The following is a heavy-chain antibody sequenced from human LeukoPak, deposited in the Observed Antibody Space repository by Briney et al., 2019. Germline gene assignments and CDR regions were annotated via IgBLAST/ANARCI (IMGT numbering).Heavy chain of an antibody. V-gene: IGHV1-69*05. J-gene: IGHJ4*02. Sequence: ASVKVSCKASVGTFSSYAISWVRQAPGQGLEWMGGIIPIFGTANYAQKFQGRVTITTDESTSTAYMELSSLRSEDTAVYYCARESAVAGTSRGDYFDYWGQGTLVTVSS. D-gene: IGHD6-19*01. CDR2: IIPIFGTA. CDR1: VGTFSSYA. CDR3: ARESAVAGTSRGDYFDY.